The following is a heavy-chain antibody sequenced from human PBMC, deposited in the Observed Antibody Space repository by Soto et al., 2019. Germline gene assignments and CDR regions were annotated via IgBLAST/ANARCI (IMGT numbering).Heavy chain of an antibody. D-gene: IGHD2-15*01. J-gene: IGHJ5*02. CDR2: IYYSGTT. V-gene: IGHV4-30-4*01. CDR1: GGSISSGDYY. Sequence: QVQLQESGPGLVKPSQTLSLTCTVSGGSISSGDYYWSWIRQPPGKGLEGIGYIYYSGTTYYNPSLECRVIISVDTSKDQFSLKLSSVSAADTAVYYCARYLLSVVLAADNWFDPWGQGALVTVSS. CDR3: ARYLLSVVLAADNWFDP.